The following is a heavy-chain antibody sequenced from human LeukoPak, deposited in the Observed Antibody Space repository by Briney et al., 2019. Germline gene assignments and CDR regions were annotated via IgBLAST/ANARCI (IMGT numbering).Heavy chain of an antibody. CDR3: ARVRANWGLDYFDY. CDR1: GYTFTSYG. V-gene: IGHV1-18*01. D-gene: IGHD7-27*01. J-gene: IGHJ4*02. CDR2: ISAYNGNT. Sequence: ASVKVSCKASGYTFTSYGISWVRQAPGQGLEWMGWISAYNGNTNYAQKLQGRVTMTTDTSTSTAYMELRSLRSDDTAVYYCARVRANWGLDYFDYWGQGTLVTVSS.